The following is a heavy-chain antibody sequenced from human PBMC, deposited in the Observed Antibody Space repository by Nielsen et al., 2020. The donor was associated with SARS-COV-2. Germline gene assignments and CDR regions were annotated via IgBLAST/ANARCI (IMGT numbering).Heavy chain of an antibody. J-gene: IGHJ4*02. Sequence: GESLKISCAASGFTFSSYAMSWVRQAPGKGLEWVAFIRYDGSNKYYADSVKGRFTISRDNSKNTLYLQMNSLRAEDTAVYYCAKDRGSYYVGGFDYWGQGTLVTVSS. CDR1: GFTFSSYA. D-gene: IGHD1-26*01. CDR2: IRYDGSNK. CDR3: AKDRGSYYVGGFDY. V-gene: IGHV3-30*02.